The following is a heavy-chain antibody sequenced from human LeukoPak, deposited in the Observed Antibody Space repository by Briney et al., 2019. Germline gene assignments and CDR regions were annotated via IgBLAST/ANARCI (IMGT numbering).Heavy chain of an antibody. Sequence: PSETLSLTCTVSGGSISSYYWSWIRQPPGKGLEWIGYIYYSGSTNYNPSLKSRVTISVDTSKNQFSLKLSSVTAADTAVYYCARVSSSSWYNFVWEAQNWFDPWGQGTLVTVSS. J-gene: IGHJ5*02. D-gene: IGHD6-13*01. CDR1: GGSISSYY. CDR3: ARVSSSSWYNFVWEAQNWFDP. CDR2: IYYSGST. V-gene: IGHV4-59*01.